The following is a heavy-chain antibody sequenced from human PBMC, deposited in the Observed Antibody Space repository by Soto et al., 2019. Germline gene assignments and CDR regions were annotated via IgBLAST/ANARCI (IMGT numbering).Heavy chain of an antibody. CDR3: AKDQVTVMDEGGMDV. J-gene: IGHJ6*02. V-gene: IGHV3-23*01. Sequence: GGSLRLSCAASGFTFSSYAMNWVRQAPGKGLEWVSGISGSGGSTYYADSVKGRFTISRDNSKNTLYLQMNSLRAEDTAVYYCAKDQVTVMDEGGMDVWGQGTTVTVSS. D-gene: IGHD5-18*01. CDR1: GFTFSSYA. CDR2: ISGSGGST.